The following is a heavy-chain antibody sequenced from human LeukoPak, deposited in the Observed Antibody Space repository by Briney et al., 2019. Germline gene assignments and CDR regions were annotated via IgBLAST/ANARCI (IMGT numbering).Heavy chain of an antibody. CDR3: ARRLGSGSYDSYYFDY. CDR2: FSINGDST. CDR1: GFTFSSYG. V-gene: IGHV3-23*01. J-gene: IGHJ4*02. D-gene: IGHD3-10*01. Sequence: GASLRLSCAASGFTFSSYGMSWVRQAPGKGLEWVSVFSINGDSTYYADSVKGRFTISRDNSKNTLYLQMNSLRAEDTAVYYCARRLGSGSYDSYYFDYWGQGTLVTVSS.